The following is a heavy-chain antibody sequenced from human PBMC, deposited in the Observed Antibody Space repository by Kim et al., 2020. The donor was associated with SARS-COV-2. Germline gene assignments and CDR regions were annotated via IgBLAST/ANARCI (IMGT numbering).Heavy chain of an antibody. J-gene: IGHJ6*02. CDR3: ARGARQYYYYYYGMDV. Sequence: GGSLRLSCAASGFTVSSNYMSWVRQAPGKGLEWVSVIYSGGSTYYADSVKGRFTISRHNSKNTLYLQMNSLRAEDTAVYYCARGARQYYYYYYGMDVWGQGTTVTVSS. CDR2: IYSGGST. V-gene: IGHV3-53*04. CDR1: GFTVSSNY.